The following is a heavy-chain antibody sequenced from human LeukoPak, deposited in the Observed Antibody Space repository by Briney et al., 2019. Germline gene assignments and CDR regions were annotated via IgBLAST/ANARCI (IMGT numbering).Heavy chain of an antibody. J-gene: IGHJ4*02. V-gene: IGHV3-23*01. D-gene: IGHD3-3*01. Sequence: GGSLRLSCAASGFTFSTYTISWVRQAPGKGLEWVSSISGSGSGTYYADSVQGRFTISRDNSQNTVYLQMNSLKTEDTAVYYCARSIFGVVIDYWGQGTLVTVSS. CDR3: ARSIFGVVIDY. CDR1: GFTFSTYT. CDR2: ISGSGSGT.